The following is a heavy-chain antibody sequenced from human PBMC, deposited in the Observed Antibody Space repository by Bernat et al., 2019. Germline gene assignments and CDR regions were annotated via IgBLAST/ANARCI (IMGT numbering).Heavy chain of an antibody. CDR2: ISGDGGST. D-gene: IGHD6-19*01. CDR1: GFTFDDYA. CDR3: AKDIIAVAGTGDAFDI. V-gene: IGHV3-43*02. Sequence: EVQLVESGGGVVQPVWSLRLSCAASGFTFDDYAMHWVRQAPGKGLEWVSLISGDGGSTYYADSVKGRFTISRDNSKNSLYLQMNSLRTEDTALYYCAKDIIAVAGTGDAFDIWGQGTMVTVSS. J-gene: IGHJ3*02.